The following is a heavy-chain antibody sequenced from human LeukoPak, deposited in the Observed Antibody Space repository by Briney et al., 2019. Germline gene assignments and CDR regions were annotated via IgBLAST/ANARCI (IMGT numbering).Heavy chain of an antibody. V-gene: IGHV1-2*02. J-gene: IGHJ4*02. CDR1: GYTFTGYY. D-gene: IGHD6-6*01. Sequence: SVKVSRKSSGYTFTGYYMHWVRQPPGQGLEWMGWINPNSGGTNHAQKFQGRVTITRDTSISTAYMELSRLRSDDTAVYYCARTPRLAAPENYWGQGTLVTVSS. CDR3: ARTPRLAAPENY. CDR2: INPNSGGT.